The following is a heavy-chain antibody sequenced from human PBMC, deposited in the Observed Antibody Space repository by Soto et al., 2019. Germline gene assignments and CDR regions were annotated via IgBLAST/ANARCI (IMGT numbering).Heavy chain of an antibody. Sequence: SETLSLTCTVSGGSISSYYWSWIRQPPGKGLEWIGYIYYSGSTNYNPSLKSRVTISVDTSKNQFSLKLSSVTAADTAVYYCARARRETYCSSTSCSLLPFDYWGQGTLVTVSS. CDR2: IYYSGST. D-gene: IGHD2-2*01. CDR3: ARARRETYCSSTSCSLLPFDY. J-gene: IGHJ4*02. V-gene: IGHV4-59*01. CDR1: GGSISSYY.